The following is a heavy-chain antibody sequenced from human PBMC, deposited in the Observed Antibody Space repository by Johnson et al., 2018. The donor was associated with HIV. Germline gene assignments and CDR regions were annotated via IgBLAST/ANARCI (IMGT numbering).Heavy chain of an antibody. J-gene: IGHJ3*02. D-gene: IGHD6-13*01. Sequence: VQLVESGGGLVQPGGSLRLSCAASGFTVSSNYMSWVRQAPGQGLEWVPVIYSGGSTYYADSVKGRSTISRDNSKNTLYRQMNSLRAGDTAVYYCARAKRLAAAGTYDAFDIWGQGTMVTVSS. CDR1: GFTVSSNY. CDR3: ARAKRLAAAGTYDAFDI. V-gene: IGHV3-66*01. CDR2: IYSGGST.